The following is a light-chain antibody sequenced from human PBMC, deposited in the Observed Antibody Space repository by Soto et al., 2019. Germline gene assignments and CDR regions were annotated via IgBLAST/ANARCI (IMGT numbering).Light chain of an antibody. J-gene: IGLJ1*01. Sequence: QSALTQPPSVSGSPGQSVTISCSGTIDDVTAYYRVSWYQQTPGTAPKLMIYDVSNRPSGVPDRFSGSRCGNTASLTISGLQAEDEGDYYCSVYTRTSTYVFGTGTKLTVL. V-gene: IGLV2-18*01. CDR3: SVYTRTSTYV. CDR2: DVS. CDR1: IDDVTAYYR.